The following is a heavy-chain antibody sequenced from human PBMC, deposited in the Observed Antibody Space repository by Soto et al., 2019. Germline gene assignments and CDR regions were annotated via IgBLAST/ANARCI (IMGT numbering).Heavy chain of an antibody. V-gene: IGHV3-53*01. CDR3: ATWHERQHAFDV. CDR2: LFDVAGS. Sequence: DVQLVESGGGLIQPGASLRLSCAAFGLTISGKKYVAWVRQAPGKGLEWVSALFDVAGSFYADSVTGRFTTSSDSSKTTVYLQMNDLRPDDTAVYYCATWHERQHAFDVWGQGTTVTISS. D-gene: IGHD1-1*01. CDR1: GLTISGKKY. J-gene: IGHJ3*01.